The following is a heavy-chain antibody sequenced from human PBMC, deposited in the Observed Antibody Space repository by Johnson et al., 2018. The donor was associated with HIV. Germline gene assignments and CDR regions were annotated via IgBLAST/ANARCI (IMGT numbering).Heavy chain of an antibody. D-gene: IGHD5-18*01. J-gene: IGHJ3*02. CDR1: GFTFSSYA. V-gene: IGHV3-48*04. CDR2: ISGSTI. Sequence: VQLVESGGGLVQPGGSLRLSCAASGFTFSSYAMSWVRQAPGKGLEWVSAISGSTIYYADSVKGRFTISRDNAKNSLYLQMNSLRAEDTAVYYCARDRGRGGYSYGRGDAFDIWGQGTMVTVSS. CDR3: ARDRGRGGYSYGRGDAFDI.